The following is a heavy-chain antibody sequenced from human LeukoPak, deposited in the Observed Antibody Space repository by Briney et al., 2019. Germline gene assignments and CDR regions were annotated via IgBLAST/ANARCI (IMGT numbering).Heavy chain of an antibody. Sequence: PGRSLRLSCAASGFTFSSYAMHWVRQAPGKGLEWVAVISYDGSNKYYADSVKGRFTISRDDSKNTLYLQMNSLRAEDTAVYYCARDYGVGTHYYDYVWGSYHGFDYWGQGTLVTVSS. CDR1: GFTFSSYA. J-gene: IGHJ4*02. D-gene: IGHD3-16*02. V-gene: IGHV3-30-3*01. CDR3: ARDYGVGTHYYDYVWGSYHGFDY. CDR2: ISYDGSNK.